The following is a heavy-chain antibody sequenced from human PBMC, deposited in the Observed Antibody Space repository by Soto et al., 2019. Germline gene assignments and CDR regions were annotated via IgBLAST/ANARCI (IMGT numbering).Heavy chain of an antibody. CDR3: AKGLYSGSYFDY. CDR2: IIPIFGTA. V-gene: IGHV1-69*05. J-gene: IGHJ4*02. CDR1: GGTFSSYA. D-gene: IGHD1-26*01. Sequence: GASVKVSCKASGGTFSSYAISWVRQAPGQGLEWMGGIIPIFGTANYAQKFQGRVTISRDNSKNTLYLQMNSLRAEDTAVYYCAKGLYSGSYFDYWGQGTLVTVSS.